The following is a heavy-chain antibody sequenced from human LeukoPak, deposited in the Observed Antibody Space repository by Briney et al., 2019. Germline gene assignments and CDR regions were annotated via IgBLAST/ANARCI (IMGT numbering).Heavy chain of an antibody. CDR3: ARGPGYSYGYDY. D-gene: IGHD5-18*01. CDR2: ISSSSSYI. Sequence: GGSLRLSCAASGFTFSSYSMNWVRQAPGKGLEWVSSISSSSSYIYYADSVKGRFTIARDSAKNSLYLQMNSLRAEDIDVYYCARGPGYSYGYDYWGQGTLVTVSS. V-gene: IGHV3-21*01. J-gene: IGHJ4*02. CDR1: GFTFSSYS.